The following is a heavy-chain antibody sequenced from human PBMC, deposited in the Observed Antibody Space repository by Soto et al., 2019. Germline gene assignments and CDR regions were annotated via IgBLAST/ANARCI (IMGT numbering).Heavy chain of an antibody. V-gene: IGHV5-10-1*01. CDR2: IDPSDSYT. CDR3: ARLGGYDAYYFGMDV. Sequence: LGESLKISCEASGYTFTNYWISWVRQMPGKGLEWMGNIDPSDSYTNYSPSFQGHVTISADKSISTAYLQWSSLMASDTAMYYCARLGGYDAYYFGMDVWGQGTTVTVSS. J-gene: IGHJ6*02. CDR1: GYTFTNYW. D-gene: IGHD3-22*01.